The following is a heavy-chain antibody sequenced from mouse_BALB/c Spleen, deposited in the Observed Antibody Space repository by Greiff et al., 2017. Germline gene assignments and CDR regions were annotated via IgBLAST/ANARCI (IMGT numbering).Heavy chain of an antibody. Sequence: VKVVESGPGLVAPSQSLSITCTVSGFSLTSYGVHWVRQPPGKGLEWLGVIWAGGSTNYNSALMSRLSISKDNSKSQVFLKMNSLQTDDTAMYYCAKAYYNAMDYWGQGTSVTVSS. V-gene: IGHV2-9*02. CDR1: GFSLTSYG. CDR3: AKAYYNAMDY. CDR2: IWAGGST. D-gene: IGHD2-12*01. J-gene: IGHJ4*01.